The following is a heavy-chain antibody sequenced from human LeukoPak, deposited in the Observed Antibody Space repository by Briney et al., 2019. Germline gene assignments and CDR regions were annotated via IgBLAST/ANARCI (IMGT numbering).Heavy chain of an antibody. CDR3: TRESGAFSPFGF. D-gene: IGHD1-26*01. Sequence: KTSGTLSLTCAVSGGSITTTNWWSWVRPPPGKGLEWIGEVHLNGATSYNPSLESRFSMSIDKSNNHLSLEVTSVTAADTAMYYCTRESGAFSPFGFWGQGTLVTVSS. V-gene: IGHV4-4*02. CDR1: GGSITTTNW. CDR2: VHLNGAT. J-gene: IGHJ4*02.